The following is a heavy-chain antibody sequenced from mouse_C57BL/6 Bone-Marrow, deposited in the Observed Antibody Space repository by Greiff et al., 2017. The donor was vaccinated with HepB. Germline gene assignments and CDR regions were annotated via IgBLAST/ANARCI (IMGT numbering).Heavy chain of an antibody. J-gene: IGHJ4*01. CDR2: ISSGSSTI. CDR3: ARRDYGSSYAMDY. CDR1: GFTFSDYG. Sequence: EVKVVESGGGLVKPGGSLKLSCAASGFTFSDYGMHWVRQAPEKGLEWVAYISSGSSTIYYADTVKGRVTISRDNAKNTLFLQMTSLRSEDTAMYYCARRDYGSSYAMDYWGQGTSVTVSS. V-gene: IGHV5-17*01. D-gene: IGHD1-1*01.